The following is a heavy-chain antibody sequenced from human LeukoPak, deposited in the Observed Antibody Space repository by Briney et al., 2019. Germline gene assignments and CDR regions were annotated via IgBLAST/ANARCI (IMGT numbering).Heavy chain of an antibody. Sequence: GGSLRLSCAASGFTVSSNYMSWVRQAPGKGLEWVSAISGSGDSTYYADSVKGRFTVSRDNSKNTLYLQMSGLRAEDTALYYCAKPKAASSGTGRYFDYWGQGTLVTVSS. J-gene: IGHJ4*02. D-gene: IGHD6-13*01. V-gene: IGHV3-23*01. CDR1: GFTVSSNY. CDR3: AKPKAASSGTGRYFDY. CDR2: ISGSGDST.